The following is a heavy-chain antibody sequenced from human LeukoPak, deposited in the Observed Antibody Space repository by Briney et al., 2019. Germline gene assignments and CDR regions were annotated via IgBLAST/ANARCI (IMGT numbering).Heavy chain of an antibody. D-gene: IGHD5-24*01. CDR1: GFIFSDCA. CDR2: VGGDDAT. Sequence: TGGSLRLSCAASGFIFSDCAMNWVRQAPGKGLEWVSVVGGDDATYSTDSVKGRFTISRDNSKSTLYLQMNSLRVEDTAIYYCAKGGPQFFDYWGQGTLVTVSS. J-gene: IGHJ4*02. V-gene: IGHV3-23*01. CDR3: AKGGPQFFDY.